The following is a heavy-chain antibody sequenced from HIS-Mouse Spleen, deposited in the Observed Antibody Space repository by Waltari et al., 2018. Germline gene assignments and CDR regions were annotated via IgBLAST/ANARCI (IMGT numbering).Heavy chain of an antibody. V-gene: IGHV4-30-2*01. D-gene: IGHD3-22*01. J-gene: IGHJ3*02. Sequence: SQTLSLTCAVSGGSISSGGYSWSWIRQPPGKGLEWIGYIYHSGSTYYNPSLKSRVTISVDRSKNQFSLKLSSVTAADTAVYYCARVGYYYDSSGYYTDAFDIWGQGTMVTVSS. CDR2: IYHSGST. CDR3: ARVGYYYDSSGYYTDAFDI. CDR1: GGSISSGGYS.